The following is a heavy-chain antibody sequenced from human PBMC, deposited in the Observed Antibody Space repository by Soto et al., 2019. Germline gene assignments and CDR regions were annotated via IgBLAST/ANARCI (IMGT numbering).Heavy chain of an antibody. CDR3: ERQIYASHTGPNFQYYFDS. D-gene: IGHD5-12*01. V-gene: IGHV5-10-1*01. Sequence: GESLKISCKGSGYSFAGYWITWVRQKPGKGLEWMGRIDPSDSQTYYSPSFRGHVTISVTKSITTVFLQWSSLRASDTAMYYCERQIYASHTGPNFQYYFDSWGQGTPVTVSS. CDR1: GYSFAGYW. CDR2: IDPSDSQT. J-gene: IGHJ4*02.